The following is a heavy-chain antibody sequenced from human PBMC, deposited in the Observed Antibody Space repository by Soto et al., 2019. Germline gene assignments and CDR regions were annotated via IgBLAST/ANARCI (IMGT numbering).Heavy chain of an antibody. CDR1: GYTFTSYG. CDR2: ISAYNGNT. Sequence: GASVKISCKASGYTFTSYGISWVRQAPGQGLEWMGWISAYNGNTNYAQKLQGRVTMTTDTSTSTAYMELRSLRSDDTAVYYCAILGGPFCGGDCYLFDYWGQGTLVTVSS. V-gene: IGHV1-18*01. D-gene: IGHD2-21*02. J-gene: IGHJ4*02. CDR3: AILGGPFCGGDCYLFDY.